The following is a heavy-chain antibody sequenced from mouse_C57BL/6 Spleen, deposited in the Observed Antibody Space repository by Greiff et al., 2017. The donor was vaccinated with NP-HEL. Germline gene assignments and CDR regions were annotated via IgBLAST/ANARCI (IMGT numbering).Heavy chain of an antibody. V-gene: IGHV1-52*01. Sequence: VQLQQPGAELVRPGSSVKLSCKASGYTFTSYWMHWVKQRPIQGLEWIGNIDPSDSETHYNQKFKDKATLTVDKSSSTAYMQLSSLTSEDSAVYYCARLGGTRDCYALDYWGQGTSVTVSS. CDR1: GYTFTSYW. D-gene: IGHD3-1*01. CDR3: ARLGGTRDCYALDY. CDR2: IDPSDSET. J-gene: IGHJ4*01.